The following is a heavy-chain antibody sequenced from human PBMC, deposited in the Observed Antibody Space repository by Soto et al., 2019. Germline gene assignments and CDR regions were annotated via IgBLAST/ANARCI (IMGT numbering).Heavy chain of an antibody. V-gene: IGHV4-34*01. Sequence: TLSLTCDVYGGSFSDYIWTWIRQTPGKGLQWIGQINHSGSANYNPSLKSRVTKDTSKNQVVLRMTNMDPVDTATYYCAHSPDYYGPAFDYWGQGKLVTVSS. J-gene: IGHJ4*02. CDR1: GGSFSDYI. D-gene: IGHD3-10*01. CDR3: AHSPDYYGPAFDY. CDR2: INHSGSA.